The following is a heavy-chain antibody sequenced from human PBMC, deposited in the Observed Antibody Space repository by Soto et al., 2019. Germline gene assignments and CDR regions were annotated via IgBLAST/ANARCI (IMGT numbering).Heavy chain of an antibody. CDR2: IDPSDSYT. Sequence: GASLKISCKGSGYSFTSYWISWVRQMPGKGLEWMGRIDPSDSYTNYSPSFQGHVTISADKSISTAYLQCSSLKASDTAMYYCASVGDSSGYYSDYYYGMDVWGQGTTVTVSS. CDR1: GYSFTSYW. V-gene: IGHV5-10-1*01. D-gene: IGHD3-22*01. J-gene: IGHJ6*02. CDR3: ASVGDSSGYYSDYYYGMDV.